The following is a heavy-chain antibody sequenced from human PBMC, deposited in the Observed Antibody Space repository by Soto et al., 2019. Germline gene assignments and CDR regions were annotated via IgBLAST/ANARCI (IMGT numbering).Heavy chain of an antibody. V-gene: IGHV3-74*01. J-gene: IGHJ4*02. CDR3: ARDLRGGSGSPDY. CDR1: GFTFSSYW. D-gene: IGHD3-10*01. Sequence: EVQLVESGGDLVQPGGSLRLSCAASGFTFSSYWMHWVRQAPGKGLVWLSRINSDGSSTSYADSVKGRFTISRDNAKNPLYLQMNSLRAEDTAVYYCARDLRGGSGSPDYWGQGTLVTVSS. CDR2: INSDGSST.